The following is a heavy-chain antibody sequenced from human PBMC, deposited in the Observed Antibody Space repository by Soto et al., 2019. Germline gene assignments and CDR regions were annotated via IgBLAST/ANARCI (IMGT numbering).Heavy chain of an antibody. CDR3: ARVLAGSGSYPFDP. CDR2: IYYSGST. J-gene: IGHJ5*02. Sequence: PXGTLSLTCTVSGGSISSYYWSGIRQPPGKGLEWIGYIYYSGSTNYNPSLKSRVTISVDTSKNQFSLKLSSVTAADTAVYYCARVLAGSGSYPFDPWGQGTLVTVSS. CDR1: GGSISSYY. D-gene: IGHD3-10*01. V-gene: IGHV4-59*01.